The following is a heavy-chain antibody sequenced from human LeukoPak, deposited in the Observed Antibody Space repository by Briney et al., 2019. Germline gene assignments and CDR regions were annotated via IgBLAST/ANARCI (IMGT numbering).Heavy chain of an antibody. J-gene: IGHJ4*02. CDR2: IYYSGST. Sequence: PSQTLSLTCAVSGGSISSGGYSWSWIRQPPGKGLEWIGYIYYSGSTYYNPSLKSRVTISVDTSKNQFSLKLSSVTAADTAVYYCAGPRYSSSWYHYWGQGTLVTVSS. D-gene: IGHD6-13*01. V-gene: IGHV4-30-2*01. CDR1: GGSISSGGYS. CDR3: AGPRYSSSWYHY.